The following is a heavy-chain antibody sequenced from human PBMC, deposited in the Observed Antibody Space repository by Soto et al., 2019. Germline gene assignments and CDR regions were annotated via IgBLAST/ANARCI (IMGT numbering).Heavy chain of an antibody. J-gene: IGHJ5*02. CDR1: GYSISSSNW. V-gene: IGHV4-28*03. CDR2: IYYSGTT. CDR3: ARVPKGYCSGGSCLPFWFDP. Sequence: PSETLSLTCAVSGYSISSSNWWGWIRQPPGKGLERIGYIYYSGTTYYNPSLKSRVTMSVDTSKNQFSLKLSSVTAADTAVYYCARVPKGYCSGGSCLPFWFDPWGQGTLVTVSS. D-gene: IGHD2-15*01.